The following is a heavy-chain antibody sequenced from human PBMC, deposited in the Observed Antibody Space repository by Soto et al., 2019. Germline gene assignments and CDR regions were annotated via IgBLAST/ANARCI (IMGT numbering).Heavy chain of an antibody. D-gene: IGHD2-21*01. J-gene: IGHJ1*01. V-gene: IGHV4-30-4*01. CDR2: IYYSGST. Sequence: PSETLSLTCTVSGGSISSGDYCWSWIRQPPGKGLEWIGYIYYSGSTYYNPSLKSRVTISVDTSKNQFSLKLSSVTAADTAVYYCARDRFPEYFQHWGQGTLVTVSS. CDR1: GGSISSGDYC. CDR3: ARDRFPEYFQH.